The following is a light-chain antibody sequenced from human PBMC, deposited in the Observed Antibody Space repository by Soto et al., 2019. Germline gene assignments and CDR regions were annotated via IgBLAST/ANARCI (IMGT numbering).Light chain of an antibody. J-gene: IGKJ1*01. CDR3: QQYNNFWT. CDR2: DAS. V-gene: IGKV1-5*01. Sequence: DIQMIQSPSTLSASVGDRVTITCRASQSISSWLAWYQQKPGKAPRPLIYDASYLERGVPSRFSGSGSGTEFILTISDLQPDDLATYYCQQYNNFWTFGPGTKVDIK. CDR1: QSISSW.